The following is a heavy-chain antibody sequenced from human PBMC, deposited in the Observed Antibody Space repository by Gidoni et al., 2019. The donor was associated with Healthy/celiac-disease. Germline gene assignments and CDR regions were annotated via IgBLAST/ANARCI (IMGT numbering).Heavy chain of an antibody. Sequence: QVQLQQWGAGLLKPSETLSLTCAVYGGSFSGYYWSWIRQPPGKGLEWIGEINHSGSTNYNPSLKSRVTISVDTSKNQFSLKLSSVTAADTAVYYCARESSGTYSGYFLNWFDPWGQGTLVTVSS. V-gene: IGHV4-34*01. D-gene: IGHD5-12*01. J-gene: IGHJ5*02. CDR2: INHSGST. CDR1: GGSFSGYY. CDR3: ARESSGTYSGYFLNWFDP.